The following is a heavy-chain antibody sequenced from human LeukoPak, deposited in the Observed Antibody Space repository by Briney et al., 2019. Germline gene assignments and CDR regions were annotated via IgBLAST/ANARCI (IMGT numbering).Heavy chain of an antibody. J-gene: IGHJ4*02. CDR1: GGSISGYY. CDR3: ASGRTAGYY. Sequence: ETLSLTCTISGGSISGYYWSWIRQPPGKGLEWVSVIYSGGNTYYADSVKGRFTISRDNSKNRLYLQMNSLRAEDTAVYYCASGRTAGYYWGQGTLVTVSS. D-gene: IGHD6-13*01. V-gene: IGHV3-53*01. CDR2: IYSGGNT.